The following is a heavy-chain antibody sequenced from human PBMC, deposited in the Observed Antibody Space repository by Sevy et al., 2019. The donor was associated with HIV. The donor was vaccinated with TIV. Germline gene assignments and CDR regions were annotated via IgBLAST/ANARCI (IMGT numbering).Heavy chain of an antibody. CDR1: GYTFTGYY. CDR2: INPNSGDT. J-gene: IGHJ4*02. V-gene: IGHV1-2*02. CDR3: ARTFSGGWYVLYYFDY. D-gene: IGHD6-19*01. Sequence: ASVKVSCKTSGYTFTGYYLHWLRQAPGQGLEWMGWINPNSGDTNYAQKFLGRVTMTRDTSIMTAYMELSRLRSDDTAVYYCARTFSGGWYVLYYFDYWGQGTLVTVSS.